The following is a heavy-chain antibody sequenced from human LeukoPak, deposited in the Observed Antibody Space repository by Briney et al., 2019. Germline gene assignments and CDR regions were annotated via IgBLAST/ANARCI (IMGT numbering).Heavy chain of an antibody. J-gene: IGHJ6*02. CDR3: AKGRRRFHQEYYYYGMDV. D-gene: IGHD5-12*01. CDR1: GYTFTAYY. Sequence: GASVKVSCKASGYTFTAYYIHWVRQAPGHGLEWLGRINPNNGGINYAQKFQGRVTMTRDTSISTAYMELRSLRSDDTAVYYCAKGRRRFHQEYYYYGMDVWGQGTTVTVSS. CDR2: INPNNGGI. V-gene: IGHV1-2*06.